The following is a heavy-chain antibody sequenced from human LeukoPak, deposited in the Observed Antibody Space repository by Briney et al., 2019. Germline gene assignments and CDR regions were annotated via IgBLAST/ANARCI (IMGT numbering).Heavy chain of an antibody. Sequence: SETLSLTCTVSGGSISSSHYYWGWIRQPPGKGLEWIGSIYSGGTTSYSPSLESRVTISVDTSKNQFSLKLSSVTAADTAVYYCARVHDSNFDYWGQGTLVTVSS. J-gene: IGHJ4*02. V-gene: IGHV4-39*07. D-gene: IGHD2-21*02. CDR2: IYSGGTT. CDR3: ARVHDSNFDY. CDR1: GGSISSSHYY.